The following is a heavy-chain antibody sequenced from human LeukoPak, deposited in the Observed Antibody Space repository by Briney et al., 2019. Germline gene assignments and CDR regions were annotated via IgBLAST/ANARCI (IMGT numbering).Heavy chain of an antibody. D-gene: IGHD5-18*01. CDR3: ARDRGYSTFDI. CDR1: GFTFSTYW. V-gene: IGHV3-7*05. CDR2: MDKDGTEK. J-gene: IGHJ3*02. Sequence: PGGSLRLSCAAPGFTFSTYWMSWVRQAPGKGLEWVANMDKDGTEKNYVDSVKGRFTISRDNAKNLLYVQMNSLRAEDTAVYYCARDRGYSTFDIWRQGTMVTVSS.